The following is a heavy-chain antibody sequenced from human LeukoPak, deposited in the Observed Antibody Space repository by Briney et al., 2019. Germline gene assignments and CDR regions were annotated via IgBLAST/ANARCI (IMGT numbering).Heavy chain of an antibody. V-gene: IGHV1-2*02. CDR2: INPNSGGT. Sequence: ASVKVSCKASGYTFTGYYMHWVRQAPGQGLEWVGWINPNSGGTNYAQKFTVRGTMTRDTFISKASKELSRLRSDDTGVYYCARTLNEHGYFLDSYTWFDPWGQGTLVTVSS. D-gene: IGHD3-22*01. CDR3: ARTLNEHGYFLDSYTWFDP. CDR1: GYTFTGYY. J-gene: IGHJ5*02.